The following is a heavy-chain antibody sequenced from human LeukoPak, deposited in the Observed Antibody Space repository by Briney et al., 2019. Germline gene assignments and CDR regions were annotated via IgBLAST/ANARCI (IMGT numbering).Heavy chain of an antibody. D-gene: IGHD4-17*01. J-gene: IGHJ4*02. CDR2: IYYSGST. Sequence: PSEALSLTCTVSGGSISSYYWSWIRHPPGKGLEWVGHIYYSGSTNYNYNPSLKSRVPISVDTSNNQFSLKLSSVTAAHTAVYYCAREGTVTTVPLWGQGTLVTSSS. CDR1: GGSISSYY. CDR3: AREGTVTTVPL. V-gene: IGHV4-59*12.